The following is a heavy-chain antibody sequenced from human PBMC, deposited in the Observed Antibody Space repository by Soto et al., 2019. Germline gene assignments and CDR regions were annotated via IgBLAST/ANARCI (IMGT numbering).Heavy chain of an antibody. CDR3: ARDNRSSWYGQTNWFDP. CDR2: IWYDGSNK. Sequence: QVQLVESGGGVVQPGRSLRLSCAASGFTFSSYGMHWVRQAPGKGLEWVAVIWYDGSNKYYADSVKGRFTISRDNSKNTLYLKMNRLRAEDTAVYYCARDNRSSWYGQTNWFDPWGQGTLVTVSS. D-gene: IGHD6-13*01. V-gene: IGHV3-33*01. J-gene: IGHJ5*02. CDR1: GFTFSSYG.